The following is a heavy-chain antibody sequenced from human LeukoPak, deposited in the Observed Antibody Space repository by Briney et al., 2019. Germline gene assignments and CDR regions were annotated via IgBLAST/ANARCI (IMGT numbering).Heavy chain of an antibody. D-gene: IGHD3-22*01. CDR2: INPNSGGT. CDR3: ARSYYDSSGPTGWFDP. V-gene: IGHV1-2*02. J-gene: IGHJ5*02. CDR1: GYTFTGYY. Sequence: AASVKVSCKASGYTFTGYYMHWVRQAPGQGLEWMGWINPNSGGTNYAQKFQGRVTMTRDTSISTAYMELSRLRSDDTAVYYCARSYYDSSGPTGWFDPWGQGTLVTVSS.